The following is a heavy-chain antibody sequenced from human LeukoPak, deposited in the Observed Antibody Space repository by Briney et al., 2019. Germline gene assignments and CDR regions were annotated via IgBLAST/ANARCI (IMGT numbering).Heavy chain of an antibody. V-gene: IGHV4-4*07. D-gene: IGHD3-22*01. CDR1: GGSISSYY. CDR3: ASTYYYDSSGYFDY. CDR2: IYTSGST. Sequence: SETLSLTCTVSGGSISSYYWSWIRQPAGKGLEWIGRIYTSGSTNYNPSLKSRVTTSVDTSKNQFSLKLSSVTAADTAVYYCASTYYYDSSGYFDYWGQGTLVTVSS. J-gene: IGHJ4*02.